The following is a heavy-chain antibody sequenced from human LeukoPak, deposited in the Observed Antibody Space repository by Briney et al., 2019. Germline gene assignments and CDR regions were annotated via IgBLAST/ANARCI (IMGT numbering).Heavy chain of an antibody. CDR3: ASMVDYDFWSGDDAFDI. CDR2: IYYSGST. V-gene: IGHV4-59*08. Sequence: PSETLSLTCTVSGGSISSYYWSWIRQPPGKGLEWIGYIYYSGSTNYNPSLKSRVTISVDTSKNQFSLKLSSVTAADTAVYYCASMVDYDFWSGDDAFDIWGQGTMVTVSS. D-gene: IGHD3-3*01. CDR1: GGSISSYY. J-gene: IGHJ3*02.